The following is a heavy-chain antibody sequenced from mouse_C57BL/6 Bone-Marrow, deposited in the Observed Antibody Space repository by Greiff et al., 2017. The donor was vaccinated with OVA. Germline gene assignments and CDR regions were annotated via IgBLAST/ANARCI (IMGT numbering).Heavy chain of an antibody. CDR3: ARWNDGYYGAMDY. D-gene: IGHD2-3*01. CDR2: IHPNSGST. Sequence: VQLQQSGAELVKPGASVKLSCKASGYTFTSYWMHWVKQRPGQGLEWIGMIHPNSGSTNYNEKLKSKATLTVDKSSSTAYMQLSSLTSEDSAVYDCARWNDGYYGAMDYWGQGTSVTVSA. J-gene: IGHJ4*01. V-gene: IGHV1-64*01. CDR1: GYTFTSYW.